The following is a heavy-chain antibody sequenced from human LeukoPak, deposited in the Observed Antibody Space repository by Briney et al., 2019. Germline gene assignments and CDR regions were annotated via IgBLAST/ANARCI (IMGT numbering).Heavy chain of an antibody. V-gene: IGHV4-59*01. CDR2: IYYSGST. Sequence: SETLSLTCIVSGGSISNYYRNWIRQPPGKGLEYIGYIYYSGSTNYNPSLKSRVSISVDTSKNKFSLKLTSVTAADTAVYYCASTMGATTLGDYYYYGMDVWGQGTTVTVSS. J-gene: IGHJ6*02. D-gene: IGHD1-26*01. CDR3: ASTMGATTLGDYYYYGMDV. CDR1: GGSISNYY.